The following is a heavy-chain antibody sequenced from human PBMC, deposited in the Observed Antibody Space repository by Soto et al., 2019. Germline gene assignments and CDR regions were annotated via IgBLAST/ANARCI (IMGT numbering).Heavy chain of an antibody. D-gene: IGHD5-18*01. J-gene: IGHJ4*02. CDR3: AREALEYSYGYGY. Sequence: QVQLVESGGGVVQPGRSLRLSCAASGFTFSSYAMHWVRQAPGKGLEWVAVISYDGSNKYYADSVKGRFTISRDNSKNTLYLKMNSLRAEDTAVYYCAREALEYSYGYGYWGQGTLVTVSS. V-gene: IGHV3-30-3*01. CDR2: ISYDGSNK. CDR1: GFTFSSYA.